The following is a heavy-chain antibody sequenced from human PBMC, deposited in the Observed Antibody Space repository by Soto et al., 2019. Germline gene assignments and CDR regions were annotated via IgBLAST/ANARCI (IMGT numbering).Heavy chain of an antibody. V-gene: IGHV4-59*08. J-gene: IGHJ4*02. CDR1: GGSISSYY. CDR2: IYYIGST. Sequence: QVQLQESGPGLVKPSETLSLTCTVSGGSISSYYWNWIRQTPGKGLEWIGNIYYIGSTKYNPSLKSRVTISLDTSKNQFSLKLSSVTAADTAVYYCAGAYSAYDRAPYWGQGTLVTVSS. CDR3: AGAYSAYDRAPY. D-gene: IGHD5-12*01.